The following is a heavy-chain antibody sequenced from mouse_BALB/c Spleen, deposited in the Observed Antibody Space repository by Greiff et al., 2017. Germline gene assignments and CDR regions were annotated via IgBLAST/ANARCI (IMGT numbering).Heavy chain of an antibody. J-gene: IGHJ4*01. CDR2: IWAGGST. CDR1: GFSLTSYG. Sequence: VKLVESGPGLVAPSQSLSITCTVSGFSLTSYGVHWVRQPPGKGLEWLGVIWAGGSTNYNSALMSRLSISKDNSKSQVFLKMNSLQTDDTAMYYCARDYVGYYAMDYWGQGTSVTVSS. CDR3: ARDYVGYYAMDY. V-gene: IGHV2-9*02.